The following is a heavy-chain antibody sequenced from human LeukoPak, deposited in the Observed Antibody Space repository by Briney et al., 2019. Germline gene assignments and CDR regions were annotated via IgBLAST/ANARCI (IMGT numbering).Heavy chain of an antibody. J-gene: IGHJ3*02. Sequence: SETLSLTCTVSGGSISSYYWSWIRQPPGKGLEWIGYIYYSGSTNYNPSLKSRVTISVDRSKNQFSLKLSSVTAADTAVYYCARDQAGSYGAFDIWGQGTMVTVSS. CDR1: GGSISSYY. V-gene: IGHV4-59*12. CDR2: IYYSGST. CDR3: ARDQAGSYGAFDI. D-gene: IGHD1-26*01.